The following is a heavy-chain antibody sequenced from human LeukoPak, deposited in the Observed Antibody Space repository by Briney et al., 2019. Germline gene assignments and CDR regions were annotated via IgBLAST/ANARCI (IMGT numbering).Heavy chain of an antibody. Sequence: SEILSLTCAVYGGSFSGYYWSWIRQPPGKGLEWIGEINHSGSTNYNPSLKSRVTISVDTSKNQFSLKLSSVTAADTAVYYCARVGYYYGSGSYYFDYWGQGTLVTVSS. V-gene: IGHV4-34*01. CDR2: INHSGST. D-gene: IGHD3-10*01. J-gene: IGHJ4*02. CDR1: GGSFSGYY. CDR3: ARVGYYYGSGSYYFDY.